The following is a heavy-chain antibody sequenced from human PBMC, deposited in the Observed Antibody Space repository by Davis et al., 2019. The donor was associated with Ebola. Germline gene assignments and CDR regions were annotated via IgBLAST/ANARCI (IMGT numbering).Heavy chain of an antibody. V-gene: IGHV3-9*01. CDR1: GFTFSAYS. CDR2: ISWNSGSI. CDR3: AKDVFEFDLTKFDY. D-gene: IGHD3-9*01. J-gene: IGHJ4*02. Sequence: GGSLRLSCAASGFTFSAYSMNWVRQAPGKGLEWVSGISWNSGSIGYADSVKGRFTISRDNAKNSLYLQMNSLRAEDTALYYCAKDVFEFDLTKFDYWGQGTLVTVSS.